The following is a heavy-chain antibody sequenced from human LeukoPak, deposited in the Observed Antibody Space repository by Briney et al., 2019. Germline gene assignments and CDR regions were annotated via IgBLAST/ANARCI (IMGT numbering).Heavy chain of an antibody. J-gene: IGHJ4*02. CDR2: ISYDGSNK. V-gene: IGHV3-30*03. CDR3: ARADYYESSGYNDY. Sequence: AGRSLRLSCAASGFTFSSYGMHWVRQAPGKGLEWVAVISYDGSNKYYADSVKGRFTISRDNSKNTLYLQMNSLRPEDTAVYYCARADYYESSGYNDYWGQGTLVTVSS. D-gene: IGHD3-22*01. CDR1: GFTFSSYG.